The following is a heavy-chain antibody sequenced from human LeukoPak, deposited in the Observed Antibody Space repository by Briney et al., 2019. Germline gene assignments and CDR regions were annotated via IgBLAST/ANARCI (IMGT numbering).Heavy chain of an antibody. Sequence: SETLSLTCTVSGGSISSYYWSWIRQPPGKGLEWIGYIYYSGSTNYNPSLKSRVTISVDTSKNQFSLKLSSVTAADTAVYYCARVRSSYSYYFDYWGQGTLVTVSS. V-gene: IGHV4-59*01. CDR1: GGSISSYY. CDR2: IYYSGST. CDR3: ARVRSSYSYYFDY. D-gene: IGHD1-26*01. J-gene: IGHJ4*02.